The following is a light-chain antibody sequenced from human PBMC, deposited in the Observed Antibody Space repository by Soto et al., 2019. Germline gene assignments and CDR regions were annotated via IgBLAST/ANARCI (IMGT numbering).Light chain of an antibody. CDR2: TAS. V-gene: IGKV1-12*01. CDR3: QQANSFPLT. J-gene: IGKJ4*01. CDR1: PAISSL. Sequence: DIQMTQSPSSVSVSVGDRVTITCRASPAISSLLAWYQQKPGKAPNLLIHTASSLQSGVPSRFSGSGSGTDFTLTISSLQPEDSATYYCQQANSFPLTFGGGTKVEIK.